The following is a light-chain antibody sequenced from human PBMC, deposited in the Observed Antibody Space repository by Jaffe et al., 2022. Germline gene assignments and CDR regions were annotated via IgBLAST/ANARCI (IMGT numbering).Light chain of an antibody. V-gene: IGKV1-12*01. CDR1: QGISNW. J-gene: IGKJ1*01. CDR3: QQAYSFPRT. CDR2: AAS. Sequence: DIQMTQSPSSVSASVGDSVTITCRASQGISNWLAWYQQKPGKAPQLLIYAASTLHTGVPPRFSGSGSGTDFTLNIVSLQPEDFATYYCQQAYSFPRTFGRGTKVEIK.